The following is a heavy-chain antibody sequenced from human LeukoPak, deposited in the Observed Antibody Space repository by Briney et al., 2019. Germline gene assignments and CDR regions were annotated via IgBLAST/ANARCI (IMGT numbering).Heavy chain of an antibody. D-gene: IGHD4-11*01. CDR2: INANSGGT. V-gene: IGHV1-2*02. J-gene: IGHJ4*02. Sequence: ASVKVSCKASGYIFTGYYMHWVRQAPGQGLEWMGWINANSGGTKYAQKFQGRVTMTRDTSISTAYMELSSLRSDDTAVYYCARGGTVTTYDYWGQGTLVTVSS. CDR1: GYIFTGYY. CDR3: ARGGTVTTYDY.